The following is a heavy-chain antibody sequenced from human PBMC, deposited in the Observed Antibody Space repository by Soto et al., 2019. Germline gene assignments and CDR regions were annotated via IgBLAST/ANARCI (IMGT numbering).Heavy chain of an antibody. J-gene: IGHJ4*02. CDR3: ARGREDHVDHHFGHLFDY. CDR1: GYSIRDSF. V-gene: IGHV4-59*01. CDR2: VHHTGNT. D-gene: IGHD3-10*01. Sequence: PXETLSLTCTVAGYSIRDSFWSWVRRPPGKGLEWIGLVHHTGNTNYNPSLETRVTMLIDASANHFSLTLTSVTPADAAIYYCARGREDHVDHHFGHLFDYWGQGTLVTVSS.